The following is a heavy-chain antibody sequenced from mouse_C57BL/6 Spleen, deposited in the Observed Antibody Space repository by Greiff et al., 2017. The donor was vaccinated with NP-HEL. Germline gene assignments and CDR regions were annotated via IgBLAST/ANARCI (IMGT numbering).Heavy chain of an antibody. Sequence: VQLQQSGPELVKPGASVKISCKASGYTFTDYYMNWVKQSHGKSLEWIGDINPNNGGTSYNQKFKGKATLTVDKSSSTAYMELRSLTSEDSAVYYYARAPLLMDYWGQGTSVTVSS. CDR2: INPNNGGT. J-gene: IGHJ4*01. CDR1: GYTFTDYY. CDR3: ARAPLLMDY. D-gene: IGHD2-1*01. V-gene: IGHV1-26*01.